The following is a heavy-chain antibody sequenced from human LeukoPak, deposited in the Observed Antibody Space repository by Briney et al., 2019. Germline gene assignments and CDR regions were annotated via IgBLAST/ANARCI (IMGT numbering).Heavy chain of an antibody. Sequence: GGSLRLSCAASGFTFSSYSMNWVRQAPGKGLEWVSSISSSSSYIYYADSVKGRFTISRDNAKNSLYLQMNSLRVEDTAVYYCARGYSDNWDHYFDFWGQGTLVTVSS. CDR3: ARGYSDNWDHYFDF. V-gene: IGHV3-21*01. J-gene: IGHJ4*02. CDR1: GFTFSSYS. CDR2: ISSSSSYI. D-gene: IGHD5-12*01.